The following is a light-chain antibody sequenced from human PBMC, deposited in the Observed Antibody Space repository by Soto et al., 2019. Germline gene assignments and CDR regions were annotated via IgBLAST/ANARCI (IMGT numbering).Light chain of an antibody. Sequence: EIVLTQSPATLSLSPGERATLSCRASQSVGYYLAWYQQKPGQAPRLLIYDASNRATGIPVRFSGSGSGTDFPIPISSLEPEDFAVYYCQQRSNWLFTFGPGTRVDIK. V-gene: IGKV3-11*01. J-gene: IGKJ3*01. CDR1: QSVGYY. CDR2: DAS. CDR3: QQRSNWLFT.